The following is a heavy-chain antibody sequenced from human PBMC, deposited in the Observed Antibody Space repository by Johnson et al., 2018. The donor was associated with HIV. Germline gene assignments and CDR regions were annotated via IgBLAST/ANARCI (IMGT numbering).Heavy chain of an antibody. CDR3: TRQSLMAVDI. CDR1: GFTFRNYA. D-gene: IGHD3-16*01. J-gene: IGHJ3*02. V-gene: IGHV3-23*04. Sequence: EVQLVESGGALAQPGGSLRLSCAASGFTFRNYAMHWVRQAPGKGLEWVSAMSGSMDSTYYADSVKGRFTISRDNSKNTLYLKMSSLRAEDTAVYYCTRQSLMAVDIWGQGTMVTVSS. CDR2: MSGSMDST.